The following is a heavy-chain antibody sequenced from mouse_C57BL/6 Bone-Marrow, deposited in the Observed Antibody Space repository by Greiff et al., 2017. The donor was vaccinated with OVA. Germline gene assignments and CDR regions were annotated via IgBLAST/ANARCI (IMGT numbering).Heavy chain of an antibody. Sequence: EVHLVESGGGLVKPGGSLKLSCAASGFTFSSYAMSWVRQTPEKRLEWVATISDGGSYTYYPDNVKGRFTISRDNAKNNLYLQMSHLKSEDTAMYYCARDHYGLDYWGQGTTLTVSS. V-gene: IGHV5-4*01. D-gene: IGHD1-2*01. CDR1: GFTFSSYA. CDR3: ARDHYGLDY. J-gene: IGHJ2*01. CDR2: ISDGGSYT.